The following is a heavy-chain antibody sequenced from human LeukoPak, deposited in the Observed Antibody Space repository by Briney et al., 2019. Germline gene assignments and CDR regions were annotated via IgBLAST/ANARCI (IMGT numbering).Heavy chain of an antibody. V-gene: IGHV3-53*01. J-gene: IGHJ3*02. CDR2: IYSDGST. D-gene: IGHD2-2*01. CDR3: ARTRSDAFDI. CDR1: GFTVNSNY. Sequence: GGSLRLSCAASGFTVNSNYMSWVRRAPGKGLEWVSVIYSDGSTSYADSVKGRFSISRDYSKNTLYLQMNSPRAEDTAVYYCARTRSDAFDIWGQGTMVTVSS.